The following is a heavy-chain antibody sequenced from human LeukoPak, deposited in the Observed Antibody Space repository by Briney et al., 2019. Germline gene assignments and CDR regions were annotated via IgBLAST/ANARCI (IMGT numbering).Heavy chain of an antibody. CDR1: GGSISSSSYY. J-gene: IGHJ4*02. D-gene: IGHD3-10*01. CDR3: ARQDGMVRGVIDY. V-gene: IGHV4-39*01. CDR2: IYYSGST. Sequence: SETLSLTCTVSGGSISSSSYYWGWIRQPPGKGLEWIGSIYYSGSTYYNPSLKSRVTISVDTSKNQFSLKLSSVTAADTAAYYCARQDGMVRGVIDYWGQGTLVTVSS.